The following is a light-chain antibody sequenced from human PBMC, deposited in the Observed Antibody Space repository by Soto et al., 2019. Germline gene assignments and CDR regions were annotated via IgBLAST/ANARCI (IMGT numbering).Light chain of an antibody. Sequence: EIVLTQSPGTVSLSPGERATLACRASQSVNNNYLAWYQQKPGRAPRLLVYGASSRATGIPDRFSGSGSGTDFTLTISRLEPEDSAVYFCQHYSSQTFGQGTKVDIK. CDR3: QHYSSQT. J-gene: IGKJ1*01. CDR2: GAS. CDR1: QSVNNNY. V-gene: IGKV3-20*01.